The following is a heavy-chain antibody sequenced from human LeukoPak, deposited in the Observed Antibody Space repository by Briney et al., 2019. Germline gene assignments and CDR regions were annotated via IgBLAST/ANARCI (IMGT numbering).Heavy chain of an antibody. CDR3: ARVGYDFWSGYYTERVYYFDY. CDR1: GGSISSYY. Sequence: PSETLSLTCTVSGGSISSYYWSWIRQPPGKGLEWIGYIYYSGSTNYNPSLKSRVTISVDTSKNQFSLKLSSVTAADTAVYYCARVGYDFWSGYYTERVYYFDYWGQGTPVTVSS. V-gene: IGHV4-59*01. J-gene: IGHJ4*02. D-gene: IGHD3-3*01. CDR2: IYYSGST.